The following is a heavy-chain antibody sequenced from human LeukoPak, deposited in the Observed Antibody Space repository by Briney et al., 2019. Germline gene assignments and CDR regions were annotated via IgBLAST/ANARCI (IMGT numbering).Heavy chain of an antibody. D-gene: IGHD3-10*01. J-gene: IGHJ4*02. V-gene: IGHV1-18*04. CDR1: GYTFTSYG. CDR2: ISAYNGNT. Sequence: ASVKVCCKASGYTFTSYGISWGRQAPGQGLEWMGWISAYNGNTNYAQKLQGRVTMTTDTSTSTAYMELRSLRSDDTAVYYCAREYHYYGSGSAFDYWGQGTLVTVSS. CDR3: AREYHYYGSGSAFDY.